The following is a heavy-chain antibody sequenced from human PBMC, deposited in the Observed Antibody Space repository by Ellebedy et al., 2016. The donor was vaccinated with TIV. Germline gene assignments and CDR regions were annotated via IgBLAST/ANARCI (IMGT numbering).Heavy chain of an antibody. CDR3: ARSEPMNV. J-gene: IGHJ6*04. D-gene: IGHD1-14*01. CDR1: GFSVSGAY. Sequence: GESLKISCAASGFSVSGAYMSWARQAPGKGLEWVAVIDSGGVTYHADSVEGRFTISRHNSTNTLYLQMNSLRPEDSAAYYCARSEPMNVWGRGTTVTVSS. V-gene: IGHV3-53*04. CDR2: IDSGGVT.